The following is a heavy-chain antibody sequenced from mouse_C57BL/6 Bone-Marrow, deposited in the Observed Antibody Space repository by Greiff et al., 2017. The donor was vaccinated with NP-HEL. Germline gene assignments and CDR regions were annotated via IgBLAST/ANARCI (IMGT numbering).Heavy chain of an antibody. Sequence: EVQGVESGGGLVQSGRSLRLSCATSGFTFSDFYMEWVRQAPGKGLEWIAASRNKANDYTTEYSASVKGRFIVSRDTSQSILYLHMNALRAEDTAIYYCARDASGYPSWFAYWGQGTLVTVSA. V-gene: IGHV7-1*01. CDR3: ARDASGYPSWFAY. J-gene: IGHJ3*01. CDR1: GFTFSDFY. D-gene: IGHD2-2*01. CDR2: SRNKANDYTT.